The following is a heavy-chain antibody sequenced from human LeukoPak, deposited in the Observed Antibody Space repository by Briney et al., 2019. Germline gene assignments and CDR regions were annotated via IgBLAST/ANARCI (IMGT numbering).Heavy chain of an antibody. CDR2: INSDGSGT. CDR3: ARDSRKWYYDY. V-gene: IGHV3-74*01. D-gene: IGHD2-2*01. Sequence: GGSLRLSCAASGFTLNRYWMHWVRQAPGKGLVWVSRINSDGSGTSYADSVKGRFTISRDNAKNTLYLQMNSLRGEDTAVYYCARDSRKWYYDYWGQGTLVTVSS. J-gene: IGHJ4*02. CDR1: GFTLNRYW.